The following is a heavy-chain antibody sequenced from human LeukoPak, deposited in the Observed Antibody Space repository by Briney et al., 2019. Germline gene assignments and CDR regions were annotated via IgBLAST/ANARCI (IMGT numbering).Heavy chain of an antibody. CDR3: ARKSIVTAGRKPYDY. D-gene: IGHD6-13*01. CDR2: IDHSGRT. J-gene: IGHJ4*02. V-gene: IGHV4-34*01. CDR1: GGSFNGYY. Sequence: SETLSLTCAVYGGSFNGYYWSWIRQSPGKGLEWIGEIDHSGRTNSNPSLKSRVIISVDMSKNQFSLRLTSVTAADTAIYCCARKSIVTAGRKPYDYWDQGTLVTVSS.